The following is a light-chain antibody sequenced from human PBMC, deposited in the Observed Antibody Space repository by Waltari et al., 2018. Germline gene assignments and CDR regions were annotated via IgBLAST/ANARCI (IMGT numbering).Light chain of an antibody. CDR3: QKYNSVPLT. CDR1: QGISNC. V-gene: IGKV1-27*01. CDR2: AAS. Sequence: DIQMTQSPSSLSASVGDRVTITCPASQGISNCLAWYQQKPGKVPKLLIDAASTLQSGVPSRFSGSGSGTDFTLTISSLQPEDVATYYCQKYNSVPLTFGGGTKVEIK. J-gene: IGKJ4*01.